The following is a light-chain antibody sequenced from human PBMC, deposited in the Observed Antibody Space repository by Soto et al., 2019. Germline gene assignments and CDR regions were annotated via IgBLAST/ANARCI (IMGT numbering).Light chain of an antibody. V-gene: IGKV1-39*01. CDR1: QSLSTY. J-gene: IGKJ2*01. Sequence: DIQMTQSPSALSASVRDRVTITCRASQSLSTYLNWYQQKPGKAPKLLIDAASSLQSGVTSRFRVSGSVTDFTPTISSLQPEAAATSYCQQSYTTRRYNFGQGTKLEIK. CDR2: AAS. CDR3: QQSYTTRRYN.